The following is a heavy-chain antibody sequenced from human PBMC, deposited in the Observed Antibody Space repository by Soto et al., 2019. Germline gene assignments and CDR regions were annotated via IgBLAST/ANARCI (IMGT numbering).Heavy chain of an antibody. CDR1: GGSFSNYV. CDR3: AREDIVVHRIANYGSYL. Sequence: QVHLVQSGAEVKKPGSSVKVSCKASGGSFSNYVVTWVRQAPGQGLEWMGAITPIFGTTNYAQKFYDRVTITVDKAATPAYMQHSSLRSDDTAVYFCAREDIVVHRIANYGSYLWGQGTAVLVSS. J-gene: IGHJ6*02. CDR2: ITPIFGTT. V-gene: IGHV1-69*06. D-gene: IGHD1-26*01.